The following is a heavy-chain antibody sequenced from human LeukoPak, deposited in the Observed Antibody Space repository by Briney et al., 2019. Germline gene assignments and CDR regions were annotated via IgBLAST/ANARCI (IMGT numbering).Heavy chain of an antibody. Sequence: SVKASCKASGGTFSSYAISWVRQAPGQGLEWMGRIIPIFGTANYAQKFQGRVTITTDESTSTAYMELSSLRSEDTAVYYCARGPNYYDSSGPLGYWGQGTLVTVSS. CDR3: ARGPNYYDSSGPLGY. V-gene: IGHV1-69*05. CDR2: IIPIFGTA. J-gene: IGHJ4*02. D-gene: IGHD3-22*01. CDR1: GGTFSSYA.